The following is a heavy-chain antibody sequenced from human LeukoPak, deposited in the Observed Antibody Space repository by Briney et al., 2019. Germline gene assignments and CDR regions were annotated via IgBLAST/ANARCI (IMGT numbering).Heavy chain of an antibody. J-gene: IGHJ4*02. CDR2: ISAYNDNT. V-gene: IGHV1-18*04. CDR1: GYTFFSYG. CDR3: ARAKTSGGYSYGKAFDY. Sequence: ASVKVSCKTSGYTFFSYGITWVRQAPGQGLEWMGWISAYNDNTNYAQKLQGRVTMTTDTSTSTAYMELRSLRSDDTAVYYCARAKTSGGYSYGKAFDYWGQGTLVTVSS. D-gene: IGHD5-18*01.